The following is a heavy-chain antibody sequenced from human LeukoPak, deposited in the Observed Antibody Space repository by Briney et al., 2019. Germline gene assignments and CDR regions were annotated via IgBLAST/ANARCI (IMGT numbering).Heavy chain of an antibody. J-gene: IGHJ4*02. V-gene: IGHV4-59*12. CDR2: IYYSGST. CDR3: ARVGTAEEYYFDY. Sequence: SETLSLTCAVYGGSFSGYYWSWIRQPPGKGLEWIGYIYYSGSTNYNPSLKSRVTISVDTSKNQFSLKLSSVTAADTAVYYCARVGTAEEYYFDYWGQGTLVTVSS. D-gene: IGHD1/OR15-1a*01. CDR1: GGSFSGYY.